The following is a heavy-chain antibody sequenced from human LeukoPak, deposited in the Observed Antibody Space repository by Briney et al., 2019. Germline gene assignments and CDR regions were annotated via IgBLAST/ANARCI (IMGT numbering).Heavy chain of an antibody. CDR3: ARDKRLTPDY. V-gene: IGHV3-7*01. D-gene: IGHD3-9*01. Sequence: GGSLRLSCAPSGFIFSDYYMNWIRQAPGKGLEWVANIKQDGSEKYYVDSVKGRFTISRDNAKNSLYLQMNSLRAEDTAVYYCARDKRLTPDYWGQGTLVTVSS. CDR1: GFIFSDYY. CDR2: IKQDGSEK. J-gene: IGHJ4*02.